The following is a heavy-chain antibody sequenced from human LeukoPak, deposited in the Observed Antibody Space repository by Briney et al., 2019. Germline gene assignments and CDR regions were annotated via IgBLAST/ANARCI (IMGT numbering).Heavy chain of an antibody. Sequence: GGSLRLSCAASRFTFSSYWMSWVRHAPWKGLVWVSRIKRDGSSPAYADSVKGRFTISRDNAKNTLYLQMNSLRAEDTAVYYCAALDNGRDYWGQGTLVTVSS. V-gene: IGHV3-74*01. J-gene: IGHJ4*02. CDR1: RFTFSSYW. CDR3: AALDNGRDY. D-gene: IGHD1-14*01. CDR2: IKRDGSSP.